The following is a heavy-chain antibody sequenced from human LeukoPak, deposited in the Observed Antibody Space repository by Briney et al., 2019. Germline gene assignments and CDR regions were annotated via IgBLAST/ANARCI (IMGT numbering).Heavy chain of an antibody. CDR3: AKDAVGAEPYYFDY. CDR2: ISWDGGST. CDR1: GFTFDDYA. J-gene: IGHJ4*02. Sequence: PGGSLRLSCAASGFTFDDYAMHWVRQAPGKGLGWVSLISWDGGSTYYADSVKGRFTISRDNSKNSLYLQMNSLRAEDTALYYCAKDAVGAEPYYFDYWGQGTLVTVSS. D-gene: IGHD1-26*01. V-gene: IGHV3-43D*04.